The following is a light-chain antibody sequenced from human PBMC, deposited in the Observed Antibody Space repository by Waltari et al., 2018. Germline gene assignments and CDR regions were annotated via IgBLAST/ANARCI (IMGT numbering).Light chain of an antibody. V-gene: IGKV4-1*01. CDR1: QSVLYSSNNKNY. J-gene: IGKJ2*01. CDR3: QQYYTTPYT. CDR2: WAF. Sequence: DIVMTQSPDSLAVSLSVRATIQCKYSQSVLYSSNNKNYLAWYQQQPGQPPKLLFYWAFTRESGVPDRFSGSGSGTDFTLTISSLQAEDVAVYYCQQYYTTPYTFGQGTKLEIK.